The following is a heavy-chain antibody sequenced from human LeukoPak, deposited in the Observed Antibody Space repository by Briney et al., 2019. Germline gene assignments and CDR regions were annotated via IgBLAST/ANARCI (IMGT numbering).Heavy chain of an antibody. J-gene: IGHJ4*02. D-gene: IGHD3/OR15-3a*01. CDR2: IYYSGNT. Sequence: SETLSLTCTVSGYSISSGFYWGWIRQPPGKGLEWIGSIYYSGNTYYNASLKSQVSISIDTSKNQFSLKLTSVTAADTAVYYCARQTGSGLFILPGGQGTLVTVSS. V-gene: IGHV4-38-2*02. CDR3: ARQTGSGLFILP. CDR1: GYSISSGFY.